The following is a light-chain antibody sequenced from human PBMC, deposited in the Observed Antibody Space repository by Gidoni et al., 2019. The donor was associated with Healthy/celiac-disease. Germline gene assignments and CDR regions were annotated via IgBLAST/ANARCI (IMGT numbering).Light chain of an antibody. CDR1: QDISNY. CDR2: DAS. V-gene: IGKV1-33*01. Sequence: DIQMTHSPSSLSASVGDRVTITCQASQDISNYLNWYQQKPGKAPKLLIYDASNLETGVPSRFSGSGSGTDFTFTISSLQPEDIATYYCQQYDNLPYTFGQGTKLGIK. CDR3: QQYDNLPYT. J-gene: IGKJ2*01.